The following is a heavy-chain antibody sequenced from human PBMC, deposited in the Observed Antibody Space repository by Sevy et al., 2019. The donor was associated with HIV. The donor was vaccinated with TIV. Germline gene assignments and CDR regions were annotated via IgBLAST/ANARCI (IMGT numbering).Heavy chain of an antibody. CDR1: GGSISSGGYS. CDR3: ASVVVVAATPDGMDV. J-gene: IGHJ6*02. CDR2: IYHSGST. V-gene: IGHV4-30-2*01. D-gene: IGHD2-15*01. Sequence: SETLSLTCAVSGGSISSGGYSWSWIRQPPGKGLEWIGYIYHSGSTYYNPSLKSRVTISVDRSKNQFSLKLSSVTAADTAVYYRASVVVVAATPDGMDVWGQGTTVTVSS.